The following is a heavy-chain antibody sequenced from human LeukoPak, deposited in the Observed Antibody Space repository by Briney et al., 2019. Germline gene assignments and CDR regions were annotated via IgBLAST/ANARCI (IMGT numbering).Heavy chain of an antibody. CDR1: GGSFSGNY. CDR3: AAATMGATIAYYYYYMDV. CDR2: INHSGST. Sequence: PSETLSLTCGVYGGSFSGNYWSWIRQPPGKGLEWIGEINHSGSTNYNPSLKSRVTISVDTSKNQFSLKLSSVTAADTAAYYCAAATMGATIAYYYYYMDVWGEGTTVTISS. V-gene: IGHV4-34*01. J-gene: IGHJ6*03. D-gene: IGHD1-26*01.